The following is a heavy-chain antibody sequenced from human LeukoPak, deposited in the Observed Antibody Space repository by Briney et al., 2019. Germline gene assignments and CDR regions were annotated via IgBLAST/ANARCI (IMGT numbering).Heavy chain of an antibody. J-gene: IGHJ4*02. CDR2: IYYSGST. CDR1: GGSISSYY. V-gene: IGHV4-59*01. CDR3: ARVDSSWYEDY. Sequence: PSETLSLTCTVSGGSISSYYWSWIRQPPGKGLEWIGYIYYSGSTNYNPSLKSRVSISVDTFKNQFSLKLSSVTAADTAVYYCARVDSSWYEDYWGQGTLVTVSS. D-gene: IGHD6-13*01.